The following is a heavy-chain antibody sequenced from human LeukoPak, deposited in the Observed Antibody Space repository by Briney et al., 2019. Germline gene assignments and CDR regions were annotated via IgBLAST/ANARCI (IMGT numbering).Heavy chain of an antibody. V-gene: IGHV3-7*01. CDR3: ARAGDSYFDF. Sequence: GGSLRLSCAASGFTFSSYWMTWVRQAPGKGLEWVANIKHDGSDKYYVDSVKGRFTISRDNAKNSLYLQMNSLRAEDTAVHYCARAGDSYFDFWGQGTLVTVSS. CDR2: IKHDGSDK. D-gene: IGHD3-10*01. J-gene: IGHJ4*02. CDR1: GFTFSSYW.